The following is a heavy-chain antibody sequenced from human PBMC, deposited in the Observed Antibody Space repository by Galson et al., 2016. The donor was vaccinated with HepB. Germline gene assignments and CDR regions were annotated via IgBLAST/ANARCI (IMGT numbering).Heavy chain of an antibody. Sequence: SLRLSCAASGFSFSKYGMHWVRQAPGKGLEWVAVISSDADNEYYADSVKGRFTLSRDNSRNTLYLKMNSLRAEDTAVYYCAKDRVHYGFNLDYWGQGTLVTVSS. D-gene: IGHD3/OR15-3a*01. CDR1: GFSFSKYG. CDR2: ISSDADNE. CDR3: AKDRVHYGFNLDY. J-gene: IGHJ4*02. V-gene: IGHV3-30*18.